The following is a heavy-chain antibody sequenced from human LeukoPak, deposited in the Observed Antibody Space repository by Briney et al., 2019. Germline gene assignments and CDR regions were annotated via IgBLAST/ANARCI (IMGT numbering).Heavy chain of an antibody. Sequence: PGGSLRLSCAASGFTFDDYAMHWVRQAPGKGLELVSSISWNSNSIDYADSVKGRSTISRDNAKNSLYLQLNSLRAEDMALYYCARGRYYYDNSGYYSLDYWGQGTLVTVSS. V-gene: IGHV3-9*03. D-gene: IGHD3-22*01. J-gene: IGHJ4*02. CDR3: ARGRYYYDNSGYYSLDY. CDR1: GFTFDDYA. CDR2: ISWNSNSI.